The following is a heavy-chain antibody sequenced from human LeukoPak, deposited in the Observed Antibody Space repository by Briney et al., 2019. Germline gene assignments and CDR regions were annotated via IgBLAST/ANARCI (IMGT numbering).Heavy chain of an antibody. V-gene: IGHV4-39*01. CDR3: ARRGDIVVVPAASWAFDI. Sequence: SEPLSLTCTVSGGSISSSSYYWGWIRQPPGKGLEWIGSIYYSGSTYYNPSLKSRATISVDTSKNQFSLKLSSVTAADTAVYYCARRGDIVVVPAASWAFDIWGQGTMVTVSS. D-gene: IGHD2-2*01. CDR2: IYYSGST. CDR1: GGSISSSSYY. J-gene: IGHJ3*02.